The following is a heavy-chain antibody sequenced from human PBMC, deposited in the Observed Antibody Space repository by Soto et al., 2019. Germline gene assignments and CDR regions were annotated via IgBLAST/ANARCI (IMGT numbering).Heavy chain of an antibody. CDR1: GYTFTSYG. D-gene: IGHD2-2*01. V-gene: IGHV1-18*01. Sequence: QVQLVQSGAEVKKPGASVKVSCKASGYTFTSYGISWVRQAPGQGLEWMGWISAYNGNTHYAQKLQGRVTMTTDTPTSTRDMELRSLRSDDPAVYYCARRVCSTSCYHYYYGMDVWGQGTPVTAS. J-gene: IGHJ6*02. CDR2: ISAYNGNT. CDR3: ARRVCSTSCYHYYYGMDV.